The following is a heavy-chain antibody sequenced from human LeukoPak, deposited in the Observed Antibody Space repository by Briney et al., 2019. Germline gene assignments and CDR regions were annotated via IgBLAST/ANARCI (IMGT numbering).Heavy chain of an antibody. D-gene: IGHD6-13*01. CDR2: ISTSGAST. Sequence: QTGGSLRLSCAASGLTFSNYAMSWVRQAPGKGLEWVSAISTSGASTYYADSVKGRFSISRDNSKNTLYPQMNSLRAEDTAVYYCAVSYYSSSWSPYAFDYWGQGTLVTVSS. CDR1: GLTFSNYA. V-gene: IGHV3-23*01. CDR3: AVSYYSSSWSPYAFDY. J-gene: IGHJ4*02.